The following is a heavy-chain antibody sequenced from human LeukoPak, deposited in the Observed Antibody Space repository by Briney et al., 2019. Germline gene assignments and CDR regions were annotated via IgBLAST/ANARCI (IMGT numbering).Heavy chain of an antibody. V-gene: IGHV1-69*04. CDR2: IIPILGIA. CDR1: GGTFSSYA. Sequence: ASVKVSCKASGGTFSSYAISWVRQPPGQGLEWMGRIIPILGIANYAQKFQGRVTITADKSTSTAYMELSSLRSEDTAVYYCARNTDRLYYYDSSGYGYWGQGTLVTVSS. D-gene: IGHD3-22*01. CDR3: ARNTDRLYYYDSSGYGY. J-gene: IGHJ4*02.